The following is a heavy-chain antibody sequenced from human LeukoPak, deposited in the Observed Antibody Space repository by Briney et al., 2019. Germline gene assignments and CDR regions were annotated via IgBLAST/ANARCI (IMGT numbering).Heavy chain of an antibody. J-gene: IGHJ4*02. Sequence: GGSLRLSCAASGFAFSSYWMHWVRQAPGKGLVWVSRISDGGSTTTYADSVKGRFTISRDNAKNTLYLQMNGLRAEDTAVYYCSRSAYYDGSGNYYDYWGQGTLVTVSS. V-gene: IGHV3-74*01. D-gene: IGHD3-22*01. CDR2: ISDGGSTT. CDR3: SRSAYYDGSGNYYDY. CDR1: GFAFSSYW.